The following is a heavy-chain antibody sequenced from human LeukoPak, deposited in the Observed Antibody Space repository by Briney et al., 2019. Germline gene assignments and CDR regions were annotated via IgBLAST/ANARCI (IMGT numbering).Heavy chain of an antibody. V-gene: IGHV3-23*01. J-gene: IGHJ4*02. CDR1: GFTFSDYG. CDR3: ARGTGGRDDY. Sequence: GGSLRLSCAASGFTFSDYGMTWVRQAPGRGLEWVSAISGSGGTTYYADSVKGRFTISRDNSKNTLFLQMNSLRAEDTAVYYCARGTGGRDDYWGQGTRVTVS. CDR2: ISGSGGTT. D-gene: IGHD3-10*01.